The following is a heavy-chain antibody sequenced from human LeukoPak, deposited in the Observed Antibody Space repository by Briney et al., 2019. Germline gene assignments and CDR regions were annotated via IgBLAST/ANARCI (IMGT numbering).Heavy chain of an antibody. CDR3: VKVHKRGWIISYIFGF. V-gene: IGHV3-43*02. Sequence: GGSLRLSCAASGFTFAGYSMHWVRQAPGKGLEWLSLISGDGDHTYYAASVQGRITISRDNSKSSLFLQLHSLTTEDTAFYYCVKVHKRGWIISYIFGFWGPGTLVTVSS. J-gene: IGHJ4*02. D-gene: IGHD6-19*01. CDR1: GFTFAGYS. CDR2: ISGDGDHT.